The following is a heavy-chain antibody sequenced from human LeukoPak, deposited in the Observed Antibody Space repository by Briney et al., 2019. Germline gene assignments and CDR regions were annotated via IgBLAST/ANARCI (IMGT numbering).Heavy chain of an antibody. V-gene: IGHV4-34*01. CDR1: GGSFSNYY. J-gene: IGHJ6*02. CDR3: ARGEVAMVRGVIIGYYYGMDV. Sequence: PSETLSLTCTVSGGSFSNYYWSWIRQPPGKGLEWIGEINHSGSTNYNPSLKSRVTISVDTSKNQFSLKLSSVTAADTAVYYCARGEVAMVRGVIIGYYYGMDVWGQGTTVTVSS. D-gene: IGHD3-10*01. CDR2: INHSGST.